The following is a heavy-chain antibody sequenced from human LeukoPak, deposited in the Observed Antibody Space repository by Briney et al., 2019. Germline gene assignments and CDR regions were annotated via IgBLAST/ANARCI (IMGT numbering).Heavy chain of an antibody. CDR1: GYTFTSYG. J-gene: IGHJ5*02. V-gene: IGHV1-18*01. CDR3: ARGRLQARTTAVYNWFDP. CDR2: ISAYNGNT. Sequence: EGSVKVSCKASGYTFTSYGISWVRQAPGQGLERMGRISAYNGNTNYAQRLQGRVTMTTDTSTSTAYMELRSLRSDDTAVYYCARGRLQARTTAVYNWFDPWGQGTLVTVSS. D-gene: IGHD5-24*01.